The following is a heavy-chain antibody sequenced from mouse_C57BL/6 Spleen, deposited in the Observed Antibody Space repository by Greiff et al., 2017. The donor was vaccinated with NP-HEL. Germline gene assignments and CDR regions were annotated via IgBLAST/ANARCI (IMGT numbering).Heavy chain of an antibody. J-gene: IGHJ4*01. CDR1: GFTFSSYA. CDR2: ISSGGDYI. V-gene: IGHV5-9-1*02. Sequence: EVQLVESGEGLVKPGGSLKLSCAASGFTFSSYAMSWVRQTPEKRLEWVAYISSGGDYIYYADTVKGRFTISRDNARNTLYLQMSSLKTEDTAMYYCTRDLSTTVAMDYWGQGTSVTVSS. CDR3: TRDLSTTVAMDY. D-gene: IGHD1-1*01.